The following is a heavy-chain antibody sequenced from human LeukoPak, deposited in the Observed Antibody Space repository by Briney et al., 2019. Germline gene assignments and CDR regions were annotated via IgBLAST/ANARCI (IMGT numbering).Heavy chain of an antibody. J-gene: IGHJ3*02. CDR3: AREGRGIDHTFDI. V-gene: IGHV3-48*03. CDR2: ISSSGSTI. CDR1: GFTFSSYE. D-gene: IGHD2-21*01. Sequence: GGSLRLSCAASGFTFSSYEMNWVRQAPGKGLEWVSYISSSGSTIYYADSVKGRFTISRDNAKNSLYLQMNSLRAEDTAVYYCAREGRGIDHTFDIWGQGTMVTVSS.